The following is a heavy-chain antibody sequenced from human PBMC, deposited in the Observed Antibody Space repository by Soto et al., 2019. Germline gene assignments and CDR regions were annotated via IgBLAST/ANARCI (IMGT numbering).Heavy chain of an antibody. CDR1: GVTFSSYA. D-gene: IGHD6-6*01. J-gene: IGHJ6*02. CDR2: ISGSGGST. CDR3: AKVGGEQLGHYYSAGLDV. Sequence: EVQLLESGGRLAQPGWSLTLSCAASGVTFSSYAMSSVRQAPGKGLEWVSVISGSGGSTHYADSVKGRFTVSRDNSKTTLDLQMNSLRAEDTAGYYRAKVGGEQLGHYYSAGLDVWCQGTTVSVSS. V-gene: IGHV3-23*01.